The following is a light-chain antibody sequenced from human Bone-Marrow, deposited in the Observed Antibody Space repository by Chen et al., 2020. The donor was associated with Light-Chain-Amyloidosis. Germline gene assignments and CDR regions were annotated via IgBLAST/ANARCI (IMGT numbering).Light chain of an antibody. Sequence: EIVLTQSPGTLSLSPGEGANLSCRASQTISSNYLTWYQQKFGQAPRLLIYGSSSRATGTPDCFTGSGSGTDFTLTINRLEPEDFAMYYCPQYGTSPLTFGGGTKVEI. CDR3: PQYGTSPLT. CDR1: QTISSNY. V-gene: IGKV3-20*01. CDR2: GSS. J-gene: IGKJ4*01.